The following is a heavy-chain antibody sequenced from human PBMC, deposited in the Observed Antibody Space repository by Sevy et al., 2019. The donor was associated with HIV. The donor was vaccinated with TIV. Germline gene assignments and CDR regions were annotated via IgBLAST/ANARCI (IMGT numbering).Heavy chain of an antibody. V-gene: IGHV3-74*01. J-gene: IGHJ4*02. Sequence: GGPLRLSCAPSGFTLSGYWMHWVRQAPGKGLEWVSYMNSDGTVIKYADFVQGRFIMSRDNAKNTLFLQMNSLTVADTALYYCVRGTSGWYGVDFWGQGTLVTVSS. CDR3: VRGTSGWYGVDF. D-gene: IGHD6-19*01. CDR1: GFTLSGYW. CDR2: MNSDGTVI.